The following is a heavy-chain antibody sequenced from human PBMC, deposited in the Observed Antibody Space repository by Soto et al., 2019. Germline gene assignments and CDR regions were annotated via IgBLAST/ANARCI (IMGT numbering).Heavy chain of an antibody. D-gene: IGHD2-8*01. CDR2: VSHDGNNN. J-gene: IGHJ4*02. V-gene: IGHV3-30-3*01. CDR3: ARASGHIYATLPGPFDH. Sequence: QVQLVESGGGVVHPGRSLRLSCAASGFTFNRHPLHWVRQAPDKGLEWVAVVSHDGNNNYYADSVKGRFTISRDNSMNMLYLQMHGLRTEDTAIFYCARASGHIYATLPGPFDHWGQGALVTVSS. CDR1: GFTFNRHP.